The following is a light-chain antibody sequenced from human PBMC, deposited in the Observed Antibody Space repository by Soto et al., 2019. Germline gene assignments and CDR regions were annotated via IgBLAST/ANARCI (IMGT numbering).Light chain of an antibody. CDR2: DVS. Sequence: EIVLTQSPVTLSLSPGERAPLSCRASQSISGYLAWYQQKPGQAPRLLIYDVSNRATGIPARFSGSGSGTDFTLTISSLEPEDCAIYYCQQRQYWPPITFGQGTRLEIK. J-gene: IGKJ5*01. CDR1: QSISGY. V-gene: IGKV3-11*01. CDR3: QQRQYWPPIT.